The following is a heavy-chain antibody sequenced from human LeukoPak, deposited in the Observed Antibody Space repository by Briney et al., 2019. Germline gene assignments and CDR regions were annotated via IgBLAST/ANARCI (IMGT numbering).Heavy chain of an antibody. J-gene: IGHJ6*03. CDR1: GGSISSSSYY. Sequence: SETLSLTCTVSGGSISSSSYYWGWIRQPPGKGLEWIGSIYYSGSTDYHPSLESRVTISVDTSKNQFSLKLSSVTAADTAVYYCARVSGYYYYMDVWGKGTTVTISS. CDR3: ARVSGYYYYMDV. CDR2: IYYSGST. V-gene: IGHV4-39*07. D-gene: IGHD1-26*01.